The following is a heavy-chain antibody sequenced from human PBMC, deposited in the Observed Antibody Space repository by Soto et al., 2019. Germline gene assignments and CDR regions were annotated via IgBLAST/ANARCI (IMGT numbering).Heavy chain of an antibody. CDR3: ARDNEQLVSFFDY. CDR2: IWYDGSNK. J-gene: IGHJ4*02. V-gene: IGHV3-33*01. D-gene: IGHD6-6*01. CDR1: GFTFSSYG. Sequence: LRLSCAASGFTFSSYGMHWVRQAPGKGLEWVAVIWYDGSNKYYADSVKGRFTISRDNSKNTLYLQMNSLRAEDTAVYYCARDNEQLVSFFDYWGQGTLVTVSS.